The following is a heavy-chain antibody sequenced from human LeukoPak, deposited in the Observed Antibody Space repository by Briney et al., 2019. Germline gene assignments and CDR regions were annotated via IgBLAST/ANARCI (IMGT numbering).Heavy chain of an antibody. CDR2: ISAYNGNT. D-gene: IGHD2-2*01. CDR3: ARLPYCSSTSCRSEFNWFDP. Sequence: AASVKVSCKASGYTFTSYGIGWVRQAPGQGLEWMGWISAYNGNTNYAQKLQGRVTMTTDTSTSTAYMELRSLRSDDTAVYYCARLPYCSSTSCRSEFNWFDPWGQGTLVTVSS. V-gene: IGHV1-18*01. J-gene: IGHJ5*02. CDR1: GYTFTSYG.